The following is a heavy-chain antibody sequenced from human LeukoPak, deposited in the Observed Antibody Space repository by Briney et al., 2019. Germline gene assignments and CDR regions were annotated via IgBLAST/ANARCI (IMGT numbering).Heavy chain of an antibody. CDR3: ARLRGRVDY. V-gene: IGHV3-21*01. D-gene: IGHD3-10*01. CDR1: TFSISIYS. Sequence: GGSLRLSCAASTFSISIYSMNWVRQAPGKGLEWVSSISGSSRSIYYADSMKGRFTISRDNAKNSLYLQMNSLRAEDTAVYYCARLRGRVDYWGQGTLVTVSS. CDR2: ISGSSRSI. J-gene: IGHJ4*02.